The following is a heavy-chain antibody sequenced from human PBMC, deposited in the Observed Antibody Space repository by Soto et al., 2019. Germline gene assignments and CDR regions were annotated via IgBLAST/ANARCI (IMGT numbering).Heavy chain of an antibody. J-gene: IGHJ4*02. CDR2: ISGSGGST. CDR1: GFTFSSYG. CDR3: AKSLGDMVTFGGVIIVTLGDY. D-gene: IGHD3-16*02. Sequence: EVQLLESGGGLVQPGGSLRLSCAASGFTFSSYGLSWVRQAPGKGLEWVSGISGSGGSTYYADSVKGRFTISRDNSKNPLYLQMNSLRAEDTALYYCAKSLGDMVTFGGVIIVTLGDYWGQGTLVTVTS. V-gene: IGHV3-23*01.